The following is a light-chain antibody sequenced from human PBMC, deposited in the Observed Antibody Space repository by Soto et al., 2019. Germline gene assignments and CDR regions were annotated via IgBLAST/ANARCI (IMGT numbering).Light chain of an antibody. Sequence: QSVLTQSSSASASLGSSVKLTCTLSSGHSSNIIAWHQQQPGKAPRYLMKLEGSGNYNKGSGVPDRFSGSSSGADRYLTISNLQFXDEADYYCETWDSNTYVFGTGTKLTVL. J-gene: IGLJ1*01. V-gene: IGLV4-60*02. CDR1: SGHSSNI. CDR2: LEGSGNY. CDR3: ETWDSNTYV.